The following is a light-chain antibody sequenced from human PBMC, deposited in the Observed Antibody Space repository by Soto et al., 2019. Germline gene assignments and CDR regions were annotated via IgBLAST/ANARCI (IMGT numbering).Light chain of an antibody. CDR1: SSDVGSYNL. J-gene: IGLJ1*01. Sequence: QSALTQPASVSGSPGQSITISCTGTSSDVGSYNLVSWYQHHPDKAPKLMIYEGSKRPSGVSNRFSGSKSGDTASLTISGLQAEDEADYYCCSYAGSTTFYVFGTGTQLTVL. CDR3: CSYAGSTTFYV. CDR2: EGS. V-gene: IGLV2-23*01.